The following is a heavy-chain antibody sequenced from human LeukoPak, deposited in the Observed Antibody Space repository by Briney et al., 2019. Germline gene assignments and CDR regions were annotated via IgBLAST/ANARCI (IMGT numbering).Heavy chain of an antibody. J-gene: IGHJ4*02. D-gene: IGHD3-10*01. Sequence: GGSLRLSCAASGFSFELHWMHWVRQAPGKGLVWVSRINAAGMSSDYADSAKGRFTISRDNSKNTLYLQMNSLRAEDTAVYYCAKGAHYYGSGSPIDYWGQGTLATVSS. CDR3: AKGAHYYGSGSPIDY. V-gene: IGHV3-74*01. CDR2: INAAGMSS. CDR1: GFSFELHW.